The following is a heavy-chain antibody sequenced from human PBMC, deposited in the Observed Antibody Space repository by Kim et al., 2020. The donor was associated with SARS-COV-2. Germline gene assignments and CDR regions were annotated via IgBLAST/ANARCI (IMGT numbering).Heavy chain of an antibody. V-gene: IGHV3-23*03. CDR3: AKGDSGELSPLFDY. D-gene: IGHD3-10*01. CDR1: GFTFSSYA. J-gene: IGHJ4*02. Sequence: GGSLRLSCAASGFTFSSYAMSWVRQAPGKGLEWVSVIYSGGSSTYYADSVKGRFTISRDNSKNTLYLQMNSLRAEDTAVYYCAKGDSGELSPLFDYWGQGTLVTVSS. CDR2: IYSGGSST.